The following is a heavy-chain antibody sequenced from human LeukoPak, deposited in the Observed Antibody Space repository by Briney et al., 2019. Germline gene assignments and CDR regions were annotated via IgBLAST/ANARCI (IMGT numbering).Heavy chain of an antibody. CDR1: GYTFTSYW. CDR3: ARLAGTAGMDV. J-gene: IGHJ6*02. CDR2: IYLGDSDT. Sequence: GESLKLSCKGSGYTFTSYWIVWVRQMPGRGLEWMGIIYLGDSDTRYSPSFQGQITISADTSITTAYLQWSSLKASDTAMYYCARLAGTAGMDVWGQGTTVTVSS. V-gene: IGHV5-51*01. D-gene: IGHD1-1*01.